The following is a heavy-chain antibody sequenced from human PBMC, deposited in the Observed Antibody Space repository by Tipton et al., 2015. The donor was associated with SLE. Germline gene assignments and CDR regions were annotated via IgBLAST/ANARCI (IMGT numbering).Heavy chain of an antibody. D-gene: IGHD6-19*01. CDR2: IYYSGST. CDR3: ARDDPQWLARGAFDI. V-gene: IGHV4-61*01. CDR1: GGSISSSSYY. J-gene: IGHJ3*02. Sequence: TLSLTCTVSGGSISSSSYYWGWIRQPPGKGLEWIGYIYYSGSTNYNPSLKSRVTISVDTSKNQFSLKLGSVTAADTAVYYCARDDPQWLARGAFDIWGQGTMVTVSS.